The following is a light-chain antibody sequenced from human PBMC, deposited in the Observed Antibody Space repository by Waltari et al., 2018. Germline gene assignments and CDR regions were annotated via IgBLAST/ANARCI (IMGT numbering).Light chain of an antibody. V-gene: IGLV1-44*01. CDR3: ATWDDSLNGVV. CDR1: DFNIGTNS. Sequence: QSVLTQPPSASATPGQRVTISCSGRDFNIGTNSVNWYQQVPGAAPKLVIFRNYQRPSGIPDRFSGFKSGTSASVVISGVQSEDAATYHCATWDDSLNGVVFGGGTTLTVL. J-gene: IGLJ3*02. CDR2: RNY.